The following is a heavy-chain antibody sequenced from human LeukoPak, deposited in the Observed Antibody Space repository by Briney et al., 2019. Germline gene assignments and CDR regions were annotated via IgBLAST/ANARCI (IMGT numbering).Heavy chain of an antibody. V-gene: IGHV3-23*01. CDR3: AKGVSSSSYYYYYMDV. J-gene: IGHJ6*03. Sequence: GGSLRLSCAASGFTFSSYAMSWVRQAPGKGLEWVSAISGSGGSTYYTDSVKGRFTISRDNSKNTLYLQMNSLRAEDTAVYYCAKGVSSSSYYYYYMDVWGKGTTVTVSS. CDR2: ISGSGGST. CDR1: GFTFSSYA. D-gene: IGHD6-6*01.